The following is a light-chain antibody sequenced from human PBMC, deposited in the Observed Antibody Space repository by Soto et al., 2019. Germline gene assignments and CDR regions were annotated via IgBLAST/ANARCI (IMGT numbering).Light chain of an antibody. J-gene: IGKJ4*01. V-gene: IGKV3-20*01. CDR2: HVS. CDR1: QSVGNNF. CDR3: HQYANAPLT. Sequence: EIVLTQSPGTLSLSPGERATLSCRASQSVGNNFLAWYQQKPGQPPRLLVFHVSTRATGIPDRFSGGGSGADVTLSISRLEPEDFAVYYCHQYANAPLTFGGGTKVEIK.